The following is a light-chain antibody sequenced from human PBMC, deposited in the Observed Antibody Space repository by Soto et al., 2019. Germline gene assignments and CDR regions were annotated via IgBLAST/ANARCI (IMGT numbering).Light chain of an antibody. CDR3: QQYNKWPLT. CDR2: GAS. J-gene: IGKJ1*01. Sequence: EIVLTQPPGTLSLSPGERATLSCRASQSVSSSYLAWYQQKPGQAPRLLIYGASTRATGIPVRFSGSASGTEFTLTISSLQSEDFTVYYCQQYNKWPLTFGQGTKVDIK. CDR1: QSVSSSY. V-gene: IGKV3-15*01.